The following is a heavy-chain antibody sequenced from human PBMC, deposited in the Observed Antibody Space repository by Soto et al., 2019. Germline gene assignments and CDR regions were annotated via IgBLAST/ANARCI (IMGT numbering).Heavy chain of an antibody. J-gene: IGHJ4*02. V-gene: IGHV1-69*01. D-gene: IGHD5-12*01. CDR1: GGTFSSYA. CDR3: ARVVGYSGYEPFDY. Sequence: QVQLVQSGAEVKKPGSSVKVSCKASGGTFSSYAISWVRQAPGQGLEWMGGIIPIFGTATYAQKFQGRVTITADESTSTAYMELSSLGSEDTAVYYCARVVGYSGYEPFDYWGQGTLVTVSS. CDR2: IIPIFGTA.